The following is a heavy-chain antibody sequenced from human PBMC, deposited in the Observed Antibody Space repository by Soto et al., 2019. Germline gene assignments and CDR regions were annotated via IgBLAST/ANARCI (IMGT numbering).Heavy chain of an antibody. CDR2: LNPNSGGT. Sequence: ASVKVSCKASGYPFTDFYLHWVRQAPGQGLEWIGWLNPNSGGTYYAQKFQGWVTMTRDTSINTAYPEMSRLTSDATAVYYCARDLRQLTHSYGIDVWGQGTTVTVSS. CDR1: GYPFTDFY. CDR3: ARDLRQLTHSYGIDV. V-gene: IGHV1-2*04. J-gene: IGHJ6*02.